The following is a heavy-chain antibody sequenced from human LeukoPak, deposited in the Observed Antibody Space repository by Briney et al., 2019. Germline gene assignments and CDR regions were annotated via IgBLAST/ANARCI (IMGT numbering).Heavy chain of an antibody. CDR1: GGSISSFY. V-gene: IGHV4-59*08. Sequence: SETLSLTCTVSGGSISSFYWSWIRQPPGKGLEWIGYIYNSESTNYNPSLKSGVTISVDTSRNQFSLMLTSVAASDTAMYYCARHCSGGTCPLSFDAFDIWGQGTMVTVSS. J-gene: IGHJ3*02. CDR3: ARHCSGGTCPLSFDAFDI. CDR2: IYNSEST. D-gene: IGHD2-15*01.